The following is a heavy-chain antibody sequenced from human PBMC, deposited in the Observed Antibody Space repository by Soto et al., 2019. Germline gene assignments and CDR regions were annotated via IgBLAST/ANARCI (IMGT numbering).Heavy chain of an antibody. D-gene: IGHD4-17*01. J-gene: IGHJ4*01. V-gene: IGHV1-24*01. CDR1: GYTLTELS. CDR3: ATREFAYGDPPLDY. Sequence: QVQLVQSGTEVKKPGASVQVSCKVSGYTLTELSMHWVRQAPGKGLEWMGGFDPEDGETIYAQKFQGRVTMTEDTSTDTAYMELSSLRSDDTAVYYCATREFAYGDPPLDYWGQGTLVTVSS. CDR2: FDPEDGET.